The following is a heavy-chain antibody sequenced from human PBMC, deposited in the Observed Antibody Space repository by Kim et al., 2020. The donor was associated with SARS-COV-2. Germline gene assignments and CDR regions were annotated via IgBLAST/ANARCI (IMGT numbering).Heavy chain of an antibody. Sequence: GGSLRLSCTASGFTFGDYAMSWFRQAPGKGLEWVGFIRSKAYGGTTEYAASVKGRFTISRDDSKSIAYLQMNSLKTEDTAVYYCTRDEDVVVPAARDWGQGTLVTVSS. CDR3: TRDEDVVVPAARD. J-gene: IGHJ4*02. D-gene: IGHD2-2*01. CDR2: IRSKAYGGTT. V-gene: IGHV3-49*03. CDR1: GFTFGDYA.